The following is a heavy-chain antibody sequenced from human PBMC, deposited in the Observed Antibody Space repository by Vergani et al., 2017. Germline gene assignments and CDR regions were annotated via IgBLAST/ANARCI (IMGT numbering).Heavy chain of an antibody. J-gene: IGHJ4*02. CDR2: INHSGST. CDR1: SYSISSGYY. V-gene: IGHV4-38-2*02. Sequence: QVQLQESGPGLVKPSETLSLTCTVSSYSISSGYYWGWIRQPPGKGLEWIGEINHSGSTNYNPSLKSRVTISVDTSKNQFSLKLSSVTAADTAVYYCARGYVSAAVTDYWGQGTLVTVSS. D-gene: IGHD6-13*01. CDR3: ARGYVSAAVTDY.